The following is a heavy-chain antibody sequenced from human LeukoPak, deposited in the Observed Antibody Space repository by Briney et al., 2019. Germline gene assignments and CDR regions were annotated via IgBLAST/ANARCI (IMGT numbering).Heavy chain of an antibody. Sequence: SETLSLTCTVSGGSISGYYWSWIRQPPGKGLEWIGEINHSGSTNYNPSLKSRVTISVDTSKNQFSLKLSSVTAADTAVYYCARRRFIAARRWFDPWGQGTLVTVSS. J-gene: IGHJ5*02. V-gene: IGHV4-34*01. CDR3: ARRRFIAARRWFDP. CDR2: INHSGST. D-gene: IGHD6-6*01. CDR1: GGSISGYY.